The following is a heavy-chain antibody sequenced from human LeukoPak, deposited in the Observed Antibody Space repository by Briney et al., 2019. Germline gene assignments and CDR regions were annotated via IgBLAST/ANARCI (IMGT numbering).Heavy chain of an antibody. CDR3: AKGVAHYDVLTGYDPYYYYVMDV. D-gene: IGHD3-9*01. CDR2: IVATGGST. Sequence: GGSLRLSCAASGFTFSSYAMSWVRQAPGKGLEWVSGIVATGGSTYYADSVKGRFTISRDNSKNTLYLQMNSLRAEDTAVYYCAKGVAHYDVLTGYDPYYYYVMDVWGQGTTVTVSS. J-gene: IGHJ6*02. V-gene: IGHV3-23*01. CDR1: GFTFSSYA.